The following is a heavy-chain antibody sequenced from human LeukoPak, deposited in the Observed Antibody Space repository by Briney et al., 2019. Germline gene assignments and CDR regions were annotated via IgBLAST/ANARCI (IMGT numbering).Heavy chain of an antibody. V-gene: IGHV1-69*04. D-gene: IGHD3-10*01. CDR1: GGTFSSYA. J-gene: IGHJ4*02. CDR3: AREVPRGVITD. Sequence: GSSVTVSCKASGGTFSSYAISWVRQAPGQGLEWMGRIIPILGIANCAQKFQGRVTITADKSTSTAYMELSSLRSEDTAVYYCAREVPRGVITDWGQGTLVTVSS. CDR2: IIPILGIA.